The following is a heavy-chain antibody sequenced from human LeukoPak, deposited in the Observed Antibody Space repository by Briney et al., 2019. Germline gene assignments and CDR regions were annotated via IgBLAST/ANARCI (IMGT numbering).Heavy chain of an antibody. V-gene: IGHV3-23*01. D-gene: IGHD3-10*01. J-gene: IGHJ4*02. CDR1: GFTFSSYV. CDR2: ISGSGGST. CDR3: AKDRVFELWFEEASPYYFDY. Sequence: GGSLRLSCEASGFTFSSYVMSWVRQPPGKGLEWVSAISGSGGSTSYADSVKGRFTISRDNSKNTLYLQMNSLRAEDTAVYYCAKDRVFELWFEEASPYYFDYWGQGTLVTVSS.